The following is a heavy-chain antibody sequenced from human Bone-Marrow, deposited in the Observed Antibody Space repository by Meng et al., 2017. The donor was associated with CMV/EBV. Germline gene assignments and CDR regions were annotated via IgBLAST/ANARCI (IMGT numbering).Heavy chain of an antibody. Sequence: GESLKISCAASGFTFSGYTMNWVRQAPGKGLAWLSRINSDGSSINYADSVKGRFTISRDNAKNTVFLQMNSLRAEDTAVYYCARGIGQQLGLPLDYWGQGTVVTVSS. CDR2: INSDGSSI. V-gene: IGHV3-74*01. CDR3: ARGIGQQLGLPLDY. D-gene: IGHD6-13*01. CDR1: GFTFSGYT. J-gene: IGHJ4*02.